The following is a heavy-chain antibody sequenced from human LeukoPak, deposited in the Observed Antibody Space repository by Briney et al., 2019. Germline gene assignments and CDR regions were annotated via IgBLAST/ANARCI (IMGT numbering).Heavy chain of an antibody. V-gene: IGHV1-2*02. CDR3: ARDSGVLGWFDP. J-gene: IGHJ5*02. CDR1: GYTFTGYY. Sequence: GASVKVSCKASGYTFTGYYMHWVRQAPGQGLEWMGWINPNSGGTNYAQKLQGRVTMTRDTSISTAYMELSRLRSDDTAVYYCARDSGVLGWFDPWGQGTLVTVSS. D-gene: IGHD3-10*01. CDR2: INPNSGGT.